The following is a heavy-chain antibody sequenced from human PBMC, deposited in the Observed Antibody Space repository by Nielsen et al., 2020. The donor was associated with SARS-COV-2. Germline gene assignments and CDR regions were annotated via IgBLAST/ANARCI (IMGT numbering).Heavy chain of an antibody. CDR2: ISRSGGT. J-gene: IGHJ4*02. V-gene: IGHV4-34*01. Sequence: SETLSLTCAVYGGSFSDYHWTWIRQPPGKGLEWIGEISRSGGTNYNPSLQSRVTISEDTSKNQFSLKLSSVTAADTAVYYCASTDSGSYAFDYWGQGTLVTVSS. CDR1: GGSFSDYH. CDR3: ASTDSGSYAFDY. D-gene: IGHD1-26*01.